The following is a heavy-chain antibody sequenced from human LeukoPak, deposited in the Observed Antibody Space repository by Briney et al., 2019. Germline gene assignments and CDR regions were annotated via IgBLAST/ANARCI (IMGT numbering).Heavy chain of an antibody. CDR1: GFAVSNNY. V-gene: IGHV3-53*01. D-gene: IGHD5-24*01. J-gene: IGHJ4*02. Sequence: GGSLRLSCAASGFAVSNNYLAWVRQVPGKGLEWVSYMYSNGATFYTDSVKGRFTISRDTSKNTLYLQMNSLRVEDTAVYYCARGYNYHFDYWGQGTLVTVSS. CDR2: MYSNGAT. CDR3: ARGYNYHFDY.